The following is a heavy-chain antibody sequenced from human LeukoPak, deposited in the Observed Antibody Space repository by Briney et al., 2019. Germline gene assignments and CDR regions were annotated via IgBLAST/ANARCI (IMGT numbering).Heavy chain of an antibody. D-gene: IGHD1-1*01. Sequence: GGSLRLSCAASGFTFNDYSMHWVRQAPGKGLEWVSLISGDGGTTYYADSVKGRFTISRDNSKNSLYLQMSSLRTEDTALYYCAKHNWNYDSWGQGTLVTVSS. CDR3: AKHNWNYDS. V-gene: IGHV3-43*02. CDR1: GFTFNDYS. J-gene: IGHJ5*01. CDR2: ISGDGGTT.